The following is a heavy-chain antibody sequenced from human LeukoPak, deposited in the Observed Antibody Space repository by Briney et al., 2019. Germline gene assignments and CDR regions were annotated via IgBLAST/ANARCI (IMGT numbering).Heavy chain of an antibody. V-gene: IGHV4-34*01. CDR1: GGSFSGYY. Sequence: SETLSLTCAVYGGSFSGYYWSWIRQPPGKGLEWIGEINHSGSTNYNPSLKSRVAISVDTSKNQFSLKLSSVTAADTAVYYCARGVLGRYWGQGTLVTVSS. D-gene: IGHD4/OR15-4a*01. CDR3: ARGVLGRY. J-gene: IGHJ4*02. CDR2: INHSGST.